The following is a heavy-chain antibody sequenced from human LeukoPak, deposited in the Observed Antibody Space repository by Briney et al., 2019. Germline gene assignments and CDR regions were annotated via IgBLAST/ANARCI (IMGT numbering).Heavy chain of an antibody. CDR3: ARLEAGNPFTSFDY. CDR2: IKPNSGGT. V-gene: IGHV1-2*02. J-gene: IGHJ4*02. Sequence: SVPETCLSSLCIFLGYYMHGLGQPPAREVAWMGWIKPNSGGTDYAQKFQGRVTMTRDTSISTAYMWLSRLRSDDTAVYYCARLEAGNPFTSFDYWGQGTLVTVSS. CDR1: LCIFLGYY. D-gene: IGHD3-16*01.